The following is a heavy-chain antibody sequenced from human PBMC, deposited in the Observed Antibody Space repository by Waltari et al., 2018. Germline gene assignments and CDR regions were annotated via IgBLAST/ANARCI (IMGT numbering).Heavy chain of an antibody. J-gene: IGHJ5*02. CDR1: DGPIRSLY. V-gene: IGHV4-59*11. Sequence: QVQLQESGPGLVKPSETLSLTCTVSDGPIRSLYWICFRQPPGKGLEWIGYIYYSGSTYYNPSLKSRVTISVDTSKNQCTLKLGSVTAADTALYYCARDLGRMVPRCSCDPGGQGTLVTVSS. CDR3: ARDLGRMVPRCSCDP. D-gene: IGHD2-8*01. CDR2: IYYSGST.